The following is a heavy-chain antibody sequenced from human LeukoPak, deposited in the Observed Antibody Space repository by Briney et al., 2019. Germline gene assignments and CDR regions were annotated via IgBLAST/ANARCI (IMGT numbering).Heavy chain of an antibody. D-gene: IGHD6-13*01. V-gene: IGHV4-59*01. CDR2: IYYSGST. CDR3: ARGSSWYSRYWYFDL. J-gene: IGHJ2*01. CDR1: GGSISSYY. Sequence: SETLSLTCTVSGGSISSYYWSWIRQPPGKGLEWIGYIYYSGSTNYNPSLKSRVTISVDTSKNQFSLKLSSVTAADTAVYYCARGSSWYSRYWYFDLWGRGTLVTVSS.